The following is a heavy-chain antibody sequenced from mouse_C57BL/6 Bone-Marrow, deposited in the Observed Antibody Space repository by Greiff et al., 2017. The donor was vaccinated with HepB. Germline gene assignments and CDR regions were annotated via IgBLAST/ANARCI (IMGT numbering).Heavy chain of an antibody. Sequence: VQLQQSGPELVKPGASVKISCKASGYAFSSSWMNWVKQRPGKGLEWIGRIYPGDGDTNYNGKFKGKATLTADKSSSTAYMQLSSLTSEDSVVYFCAWPYYGSSYGYWGQGTTLTVSS. CDR1: GYAFSSSW. CDR3: AWPYYGSSYGY. CDR2: IYPGDGDT. J-gene: IGHJ2*01. D-gene: IGHD1-1*01. V-gene: IGHV1-82*01.